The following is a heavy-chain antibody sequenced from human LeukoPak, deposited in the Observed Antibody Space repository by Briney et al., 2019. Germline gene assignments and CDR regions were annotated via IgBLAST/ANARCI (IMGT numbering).Heavy chain of an antibody. D-gene: IGHD3-9*01. CDR3: ARDRYYDILTGYSDYYYYGMDV. CDR2: IYSGGST. J-gene: IGHJ6*02. CDR1: GFTVSSNY. Sequence: GGSLRLSCAASGFTVSSNYMSWVRQAPGKGLEWVSVIYSGGSTYYADSVKGRFTISRDNSKNTLYLQMNSLRAEDTAVYYCARDRYYDILTGYSDYYYYGMDVWGQGTTVTVSS. V-gene: IGHV3-53*01.